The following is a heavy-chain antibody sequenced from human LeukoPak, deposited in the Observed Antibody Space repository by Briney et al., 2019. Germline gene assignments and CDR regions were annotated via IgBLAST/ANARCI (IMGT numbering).Heavy chain of an antibody. J-gene: IGHJ4*02. Sequence: PGGSLRLSCATSGFTFSSYSMNWVRQAPGKGLEWVSSISSSSSYIYYADSVKGRFTISRDNAKNSLYLQMNSLRAEDTAVYYCAPQGIAVADYWGQGTLVTVSS. D-gene: IGHD6-19*01. CDR1: GFTFSSYS. CDR3: APQGIAVADY. CDR2: ISSSSSYI. V-gene: IGHV3-21*01.